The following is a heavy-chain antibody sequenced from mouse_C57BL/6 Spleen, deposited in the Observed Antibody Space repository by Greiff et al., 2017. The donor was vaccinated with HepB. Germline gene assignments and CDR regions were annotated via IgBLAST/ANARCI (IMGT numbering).Heavy chain of an antibody. Sequence: EVQLVESGGGLVQPKGSLKLSCAASGFSFNTYAMNWVRQAPGKGLEWVARIRSKSNNYATYYADSVKDRFTISRDDSESMLYLQMNNLKTEDTAMYYCVRHDGSSYGFDYWGQGTTLTVSS. D-gene: IGHD1-1*01. J-gene: IGHJ2*01. CDR1: GFSFNTYA. CDR2: IRSKSNNYAT. V-gene: IGHV10-1*01. CDR3: VRHDGSSYGFDY.